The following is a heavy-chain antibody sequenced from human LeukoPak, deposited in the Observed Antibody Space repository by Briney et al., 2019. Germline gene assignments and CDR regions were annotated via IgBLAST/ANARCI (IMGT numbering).Heavy chain of an antibody. CDR2: ISSSSSYT. Sequence: AGGSLRLSCVVSGIPFSDYYMNWIRQAPGKGLEWISYISSSSSYTDYADSVKGRFTISRDNSKNSLYLHMNSLRNEDTALYYCAKGHFGAGHYWGQGTLVTVSS. V-gene: IGHV3-11*05. CDR3: AKGHFGAGHY. CDR1: GIPFSDYY. J-gene: IGHJ4*02. D-gene: IGHD3-3*01.